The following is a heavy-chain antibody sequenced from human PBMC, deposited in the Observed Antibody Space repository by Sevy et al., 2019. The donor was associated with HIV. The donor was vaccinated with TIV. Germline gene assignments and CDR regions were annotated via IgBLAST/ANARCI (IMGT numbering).Heavy chain of an antibody. V-gene: IGHV1-18*01. J-gene: IGHJ3*02. CDR3: ARGTSRGYSYGYRGEDAFDI. D-gene: IGHD5-18*01. CDR2: ISAYNGNT. Sequence: ASVKVSCKASGYTFTSYGISWVRQAPGQGLEWMGWISAYNGNTNYAQKLQGRVTMTTDTSTSTAYMELRSLRSDDTAVYYCARGTSRGYSYGYRGEDAFDIWGQGTMVTVSS. CDR1: GYTFTSYG.